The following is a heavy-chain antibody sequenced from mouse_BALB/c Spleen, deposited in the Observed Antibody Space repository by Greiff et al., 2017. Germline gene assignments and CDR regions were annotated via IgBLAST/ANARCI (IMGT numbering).Heavy chain of an antibody. CDR2: ISSGGSYT. Sequence: DVKLVESGGGLVKPGGSLKLSCAASGFTFSSYTMSWVRQTPEKRLEWVATISSGGSYTYYPDSVKGRFTISRDNAKNTLYLQMSSLKSEDTAMYYCARDRELRYAMDYWGQGTSVTVSS. J-gene: IGHJ4*01. CDR3: ARDRELRYAMDY. CDR1: GFTFSSYT. V-gene: IGHV5-6-4*01.